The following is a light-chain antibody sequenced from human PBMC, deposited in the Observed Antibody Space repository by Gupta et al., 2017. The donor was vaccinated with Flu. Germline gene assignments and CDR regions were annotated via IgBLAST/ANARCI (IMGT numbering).Light chain of an antibody. J-gene: IGLJ2*01. CDR1: SSVIGAYNY. CDR2: DVN. V-gene: IGLV2-14*03. CDR3: TSHSNSDTPVL. Sequence: SSVIGAYNYVSWYQHHPGKAPKLMIYDVNSRPSGVSNRFSGSKSGNTASLTISGLQAEDEADYFCTSHSNSDTPVLFGGGTKLTVL.